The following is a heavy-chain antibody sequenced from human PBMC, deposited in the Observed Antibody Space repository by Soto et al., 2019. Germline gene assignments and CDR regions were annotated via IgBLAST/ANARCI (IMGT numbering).Heavy chain of an antibody. Sequence: GGSLRLSCAASGFTFSIYWMSWVRQAPGEGLEWVANIKQDGSENSYVDSVKGRFTISRDNAKNSVYLQMNSLRAEDTAVYYCARGRYCSGGRCYFDYWGQGTPVTVSS. CDR2: IKQDGSEN. D-gene: IGHD2-15*01. V-gene: IGHV3-7*04. J-gene: IGHJ4*02. CDR3: ARGRYCSGGRCYFDY. CDR1: GFTFSIYW.